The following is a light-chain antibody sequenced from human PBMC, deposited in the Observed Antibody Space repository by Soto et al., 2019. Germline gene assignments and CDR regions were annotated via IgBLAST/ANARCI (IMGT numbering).Light chain of an antibody. CDR2: AAS. CDR3: QEYYTYPRT. J-gene: IGKJ1*01. V-gene: IGKV1-8*01. Sequence: AIRMSQSRSSLSASTGDSAPITRRASQGISSYLAWYQQKPGKATKLLIYAASTLQSGVPSRFNGSGSGTDFTLTISCLQSEEFATYYCQEYYTYPRTVGHGTKVVIK. CDR1: QGISSY.